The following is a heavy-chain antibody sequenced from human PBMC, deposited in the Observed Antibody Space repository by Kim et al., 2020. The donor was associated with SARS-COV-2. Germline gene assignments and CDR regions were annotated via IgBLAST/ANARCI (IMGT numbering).Heavy chain of an antibody. CDR1: GFTFSSYE. CDR2: ISSSGSTI. Sequence: GGSLRLSCAASGFTFSSYEMNWVRQAPGKGLEWVSYISSSGSTIYYADSVKGRFTISRDNAKNSLYLQMNSLRAEDTAVYYCARDADSLGGSLVDYYYGMDVWGQGTTVTVSS. V-gene: IGHV3-48*03. CDR3: ARDADSLGGSLVDYYYGMDV. J-gene: IGHJ6*02. D-gene: IGHD3-16*01.